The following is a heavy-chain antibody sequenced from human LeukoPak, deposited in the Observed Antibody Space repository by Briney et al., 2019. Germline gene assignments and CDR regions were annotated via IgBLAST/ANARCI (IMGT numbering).Heavy chain of an antibody. D-gene: IGHD3-3*01. CDR1: GYTFTGYY. CDR2: INPNSGGT. Sequence: GASVKVSCKASGYTFTGYYMHWVRQAPGQGLEWMGWINPNSGGTNYAQKFQGRVTTTRDTSISTAYMELSRLRSDDTAVYYCAREWRSGVTIFGVVPYYGMDVWGQGTTVTVSS. V-gene: IGHV1-2*02. CDR3: AREWRSGVTIFGVVPYYGMDV. J-gene: IGHJ6*02.